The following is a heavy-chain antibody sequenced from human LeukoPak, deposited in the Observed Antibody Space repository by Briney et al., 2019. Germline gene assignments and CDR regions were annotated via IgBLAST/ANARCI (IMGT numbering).Heavy chain of an antibody. CDR2: IYTSGST. Sequence: SSETLSLTCTVSGGSISSYYWSWIRQPAGKGLEWIGRIYTSGSTNYNPSLKSRVTMSVDTSKNQFSLKLSSVTAADTAVYYCARDGCSGGSCWFDPWGQGTLVTVSS. CDR3: ARDGCSGGSCWFDP. D-gene: IGHD2-15*01. CDR1: GGSISSYY. V-gene: IGHV4-4*07. J-gene: IGHJ5*02.